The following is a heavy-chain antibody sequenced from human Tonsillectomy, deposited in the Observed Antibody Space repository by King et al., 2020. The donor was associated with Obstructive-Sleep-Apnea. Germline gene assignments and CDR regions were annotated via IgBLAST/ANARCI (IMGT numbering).Heavy chain of an antibody. J-gene: IGHJ6*02. D-gene: IGHD5-18*01. CDR2: ISSSGSTI. CDR3: ARGKDTAMVTRPVGYYYYGMDV. CDR1: GFTFSDYY. V-gene: IGHV3-11*01. Sequence: VQLVESGGGLVKPGGSLRLSCAASGFTFSDYYMSWIRQAPGKGLEWVSYISSSGSTIYYADSVKGQFTISRDNAKNSLYLQMNSLRAEDTAVYYCARGKDTAMVTRPVGYYYYGMDVWGQGTTVTVSS.